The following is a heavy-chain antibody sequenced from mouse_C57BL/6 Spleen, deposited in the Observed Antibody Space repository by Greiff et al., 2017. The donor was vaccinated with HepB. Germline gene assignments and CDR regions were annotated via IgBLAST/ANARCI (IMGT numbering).Heavy chain of an antibody. CDR3: ARDYGSSGDWYFDV. Sequence: EVMLVESGGDLVKPGGSLKLSCAASGFTFSSYGMSWVRQTPDKRLEWVATISSGGSYTYYPDSVKGRFTISRDNAKNTLYLQMSSQKSEDTAMYYCARDYGSSGDWYFDVWGTGTTVTVSS. CDR2: ISSGGSYT. CDR1: GFTFSSYG. J-gene: IGHJ1*03. V-gene: IGHV5-6*01. D-gene: IGHD1-1*01.